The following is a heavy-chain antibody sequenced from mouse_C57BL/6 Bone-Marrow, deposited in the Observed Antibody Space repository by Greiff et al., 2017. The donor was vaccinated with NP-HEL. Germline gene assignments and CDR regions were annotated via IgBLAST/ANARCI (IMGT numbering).Heavy chain of an antibody. CDR3: ARIDYYGSRGPSWFAY. D-gene: IGHD1-1*01. Sequence: QVQLQQSGAELARPGASVKLSCKASGYTFTSYGISWVKQRTGQGLEWIGEIYPRSGNTYYNEKFKGKATLTADKSSSTAYMALRSLTSEDSAVYFCARIDYYGSRGPSWFAYWGQGTLVTVSA. J-gene: IGHJ3*01. V-gene: IGHV1-81*01. CDR1: GYTFTSYG. CDR2: IYPRSGNT.